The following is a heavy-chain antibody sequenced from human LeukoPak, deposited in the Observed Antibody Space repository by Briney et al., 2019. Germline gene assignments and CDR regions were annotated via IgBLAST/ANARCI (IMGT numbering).Heavy chain of an antibody. CDR1: GFTFTGYY. D-gene: IGHD5-12*01. V-gene: IGHV1-2*02. CDR3: ARALIVATITDY. CDR2: INPNSGGT. J-gene: IGHJ4*02. Sequence: GASVKVSCKASGFTFTGYYMHWVRQAPGQGLEWMGWINPNSGGTNYAQKFQGRVTMTRDTSISTAYMELSRLRSDDTAVYYCARALIVATITDYWGQGTLVTVSS.